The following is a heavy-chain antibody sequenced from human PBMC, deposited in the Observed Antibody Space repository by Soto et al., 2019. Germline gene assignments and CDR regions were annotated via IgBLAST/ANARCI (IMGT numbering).Heavy chain of an antibody. CDR2: IVYSGST. CDR1: GGSISSSSYY. J-gene: IGHJ6*02. D-gene: IGHD2-15*01. CDR3: ARHLTYCSAGSCYSDFPYYGMDV. Sequence: QLQLQESGPGLVKPSETLSLTCTVSGGSISSSSYYWGWIRQPPGKGLEWIGSIVYSGSTYYNPSLKGRVTISVDTSKNQFSLKLSSVTAADTAVYYCARHLTYCSAGSCYSDFPYYGMDVWGQGTTVTVSS. V-gene: IGHV4-39*01.